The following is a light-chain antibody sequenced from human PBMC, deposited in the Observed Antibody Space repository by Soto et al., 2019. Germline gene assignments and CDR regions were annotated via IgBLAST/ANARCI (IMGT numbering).Light chain of an antibody. CDR2: DAS. V-gene: IGKV1-5*01. Sequence: DIQVTQSPATLSVSVGDRVTITCRASQGVVRWLAWYQQKPGKAPKLLIYDASSLESGVPSRFSGSGAGTEFTLTISSLQPDDFATYYCQHYNSYSEAFGQGTKVDI. CDR3: QHYNSYSEA. J-gene: IGKJ1*01. CDR1: QGVVRW.